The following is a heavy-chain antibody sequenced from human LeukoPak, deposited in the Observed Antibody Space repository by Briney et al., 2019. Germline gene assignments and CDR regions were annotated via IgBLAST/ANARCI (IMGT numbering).Heavy chain of an antibody. J-gene: IGHJ4*02. Sequence: SETLSLTCTVSDDSIKSYFWTWIRQSPGKGMEWIGYVLYSGSTSYNPSLRSRLTISVDTSKSQFSLNLNSVTTADTAMYYCARGTRRHYDGSGYYYGEFDSWGQGILVTVSS. CDR1: DDSIKSYF. D-gene: IGHD3-22*01. CDR2: VLYSGST. V-gene: IGHV4-59*01. CDR3: ARGTRRHYDGSGYYYGEFDS.